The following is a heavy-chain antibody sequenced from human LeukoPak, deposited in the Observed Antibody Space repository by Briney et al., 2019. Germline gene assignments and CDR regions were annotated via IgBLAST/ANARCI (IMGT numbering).Heavy chain of an antibody. Sequence: GESLKISCKASEYSFTSYWIGWVRQMPGKGLEWMGIIYPDDSDTRYSPSFQGQVTISADKSITTAYLQWSSLKASDTAMYYCARQAYYGSGSYYNKNYYYYMDVWGKGTTVTVSS. D-gene: IGHD3-10*01. CDR3: ARQAYYGSGSYYNKNYYYYMDV. CDR2: IYPDDSDT. J-gene: IGHJ6*03. V-gene: IGHV5-51*01. CDR1: EYSFTSYW.